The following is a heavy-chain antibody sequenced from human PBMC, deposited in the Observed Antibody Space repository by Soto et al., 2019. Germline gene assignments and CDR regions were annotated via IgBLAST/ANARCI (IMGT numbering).Heavy chain of an antibody. D-gene: IGHD4-17*01. J-gene: IGHJ6*02. CDR2: IWYDGSNK. Sequence: HPGGSLRLSCAASGFTFSSYGMHWVRQAPGKGLEWVAVIWYDGSNKYYADSVKGRFTISRDNSKNTLYLQMNSLRAEDTAVYYCARDPTVTTEPDYYYYYGMDVWGQGTTVTVSS. CDR1: GFTFSSYG. V-gene: IGHV3-33*01. CDR3: ARDPTVTTEPDYYYYYGMDV.